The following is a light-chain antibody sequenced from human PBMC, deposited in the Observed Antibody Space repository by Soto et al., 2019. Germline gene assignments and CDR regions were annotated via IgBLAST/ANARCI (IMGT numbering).Light chain of an antibody. CDR3: QQYGSSPET. Sequence: EIGLTQSPGTLSLSPGERATLYCTASQSVYNTHLAWYQQKPGQAPRLLIYGASNRATGIPDRFSGSGSGTDFTLTITGLEPEDFAVYFCQQYGSSPETFGQGTKVEIK. V-gene: IGKV3-20*01. CDR1: QSVYNTH. J-gene: IGKJ1*01. CDR2: GAS.